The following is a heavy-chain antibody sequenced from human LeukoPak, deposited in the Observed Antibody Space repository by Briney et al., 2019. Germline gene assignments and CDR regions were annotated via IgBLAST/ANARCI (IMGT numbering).Heavy chain of an antibody. V-gene: IGHV4-59*01. CDR2: IYYSGST. D-gene: IGHD3-3*01. J-gene: IGHJ5*02. CDR3: ARSHDFWSVKGWFDP. Sequence: SETLSLTCTVSGGSISSYYWSWIRQPPGKGLEWIGYIYYSGSTNYNPSLKSRVTISVDTSKNQLSLKLSSVTAADTAVYYCARSHDFWSVKGWFDPWGQGTLVTVSS. CDR1: GGSISSYY.